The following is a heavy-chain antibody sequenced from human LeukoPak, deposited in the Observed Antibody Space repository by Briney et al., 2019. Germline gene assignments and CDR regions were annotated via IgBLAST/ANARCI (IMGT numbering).Heavy chain of an antibody. CDR3: ALSSYYDFWSGYFPDY. D-gene: IGHD3-3*01. CDR2: IYYSGST. Sequence: SSETLSLTCTVSGGSISSSSYYWGWIRQPPGKGLEWIGSIYYSGSTYYNPSLKSRVTISVDTSKNQFSLKLSSATAADTAVYYCALSSYYDFWSGYFPDYWGQGTLVTVSS. CDR1: GGSISSSSYY. J-gene: IGHJ4*02. V-gene: IGHV4-39*01.